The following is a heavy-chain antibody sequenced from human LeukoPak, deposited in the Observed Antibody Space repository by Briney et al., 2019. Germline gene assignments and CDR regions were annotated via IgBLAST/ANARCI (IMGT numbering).Heavy chain of an antibody. D-gene: IGHD2-2*01. V-gene: IGHV3-23*01. CDR3: ETETGYCSSTSCPEGDY. CDR1: GFTFSSYA. CDR2: ISGSGGST. J-gene: IGHJ4*02. Sequence: GGSLRLPCAASGFTFSSYAMSWVRQAPGKGLEWVSAISGSGGSTYYADSVKGRFTISRDNSKNTLYLQMNSLRAEDTAVYYCETETGYCSSTSCPEGDYWGQGTLVTVSS.